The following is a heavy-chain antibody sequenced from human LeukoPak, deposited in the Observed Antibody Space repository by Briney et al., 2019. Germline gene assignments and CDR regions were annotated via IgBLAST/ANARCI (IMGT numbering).Heavy chain of an antibody. Sequence: ASVKVSCKASGGTFSSYAISWVRQAPGQGLEWMGGIIHIFGTANYAQKFQGRVTITADESTSTAYMELSSLRSEDTAVYYCARGLSHGPTYWYFDLWGRGTLVTVSS. CDR2: IIHIFGTA. J-gene: IGHJ2*01. CDR1: GGTFSSYA. V-gene: IGHV1-69*13. D-gene: IGHD5-24*01. CDR3: ARGLSHGPTYWYFDL.